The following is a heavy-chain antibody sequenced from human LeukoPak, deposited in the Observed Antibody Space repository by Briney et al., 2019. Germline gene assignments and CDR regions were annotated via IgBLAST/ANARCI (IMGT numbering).Heavy chain of an antibody. V-gene: IGHV3-23*01. CDR2: ISDNGGYT. CDR3: AKQLGYCSDGSCYFPY. Sequence: GGAPRLSFAGPGFTFCSPALRWGRPGPGEGAGGGSTISDNGGYTYYADSVQGRFTISRDNSKSTLCLQMNSLRAEDTAVYYCAKQLGYCSDGSCYFPYWGQGTLVTVSS. D-gene: IGHD2-15*01. J-gene: IGHJ4*02. CDR1: GFTFCSPA.